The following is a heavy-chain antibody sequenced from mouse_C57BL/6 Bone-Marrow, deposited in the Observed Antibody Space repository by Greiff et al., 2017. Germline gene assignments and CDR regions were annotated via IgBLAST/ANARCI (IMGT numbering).Heavy chain of an antibody. Sequence: QVQLQPSGAELAKPGASVKLSCKASGYTFTSYWMHWVKQRPGQGLEWIGYINPSSGYTKYNQKFKDKATLTADKSSSTAYMQLSSLTYEDSAVYYCASPFITTVPHWYFDVWGTGTTVTVSS. CDR3: ASPFITTVPHWYFDV. V-gene: IGHV1-7*01. J-gene: IGHJ1*03. CDR2: INPSSGYT. D-gene: IGHD1-1*01. CDR1: GYTFTSYW.